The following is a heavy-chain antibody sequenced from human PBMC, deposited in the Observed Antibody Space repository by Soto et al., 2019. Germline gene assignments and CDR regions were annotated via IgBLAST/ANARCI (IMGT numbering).Heavy chain of an antibody. J-gene: IGHJ6*02. Sequence: GGSLRLSCAASGFTFSSYAMHWVRQAPGKGLEWVAVISYDGSNKYYADSVKGRFTISRDNSKNKLYLQMNSLRAEDTAVFFFSRGFVTTVYYYYYGMDVWGQGTTVTVSS. CDR3: SRGFVTTVYYYYYGMDV. CDR2: ISYDGSNK. V-gene: IGHV3-30-3*01. D-gene: IGHD4-4*01. CDR1: GFTFSSYA.